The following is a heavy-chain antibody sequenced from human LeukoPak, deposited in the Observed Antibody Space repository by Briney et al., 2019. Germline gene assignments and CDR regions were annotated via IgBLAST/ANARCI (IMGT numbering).Heavy chain of an antibody. CDR2: MNPNSGNT. CDR1: GYTFTSYD. CDR3: ARESEMASISVSGWTD. V-gene: IGHV1-8*03. D-gene: IGHD5-24*01. J-gene: IGHJ4*02. Sequence: VASVKVSCKASGYTFTSYDISWVRQATGQGLEWMGWMNPNSGNTGYAQKFQGRVTITRNTSISTAYMELSSLRSEDTAVYYCARESEMASISVSGWTDWGQGTLVTVSS.